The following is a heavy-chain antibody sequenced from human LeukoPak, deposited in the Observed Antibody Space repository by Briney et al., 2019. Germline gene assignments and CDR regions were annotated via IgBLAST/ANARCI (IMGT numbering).Heavy chain of an antibody. CDR3: AREEAAAACLDP. J-gene: IGHJ5*02. D-gene: IGHD6-13*01. V-gene: IGHV1-3*01. Sequence: GASVNVSCKASGYTFTSYAMHWVRQAPGQRLEWMGWINAGNGNTKYSQKFQGRVTITRDTSANTAYMELSSLRSEDTAVYYCAREEAAAACLDPWGQGTLVTVSS. CDR2: INAGNGNT. CDR1: GYTFTSYA.